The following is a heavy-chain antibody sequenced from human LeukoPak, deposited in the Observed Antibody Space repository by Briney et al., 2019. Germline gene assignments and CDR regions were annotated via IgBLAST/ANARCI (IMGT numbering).Heavy chain of an antibody. Sequence: GGSLRLSCAASGFTFSSYAMSWARQAPEKGLEWVSAISGSCGSTYYADSVKGRFTISRDNSKNTLYLQMNSLRAEDTAVYYCAKGAARSGQYYMDVWGKGTTVTVSS. CDR1: GFTFSSYA. D-gene: IGHD6-6*01. J-gene: IGHJ6*03. CDR2: ISGSCGST. CDR3: AKGAARSGQYYMDV. V-gene: IGHV3-23*01.